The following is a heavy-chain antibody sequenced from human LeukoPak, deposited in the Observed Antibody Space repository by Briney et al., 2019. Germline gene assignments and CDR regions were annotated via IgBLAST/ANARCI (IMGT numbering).Heavy chain of an antibody. V-gene: IGHV1-18*01. CDR3: ARARVFVDTAMVSPVQYFDY. D-gene: IGHD5-18*01. CDR2: ISAYNGNT. J-gene: IGHJ4*02. CDR1: GYTLASYG. Sequence: GASVKVSCKASGYTLASYGISGVRQAPGQGLEWMGWISAYNGNTNYAQKLQGRVTMTTATSTSTAYMELRSLRADDTAVYYCARARVFVDTAMVSPVQYFDYWGQGTLVTVSS.